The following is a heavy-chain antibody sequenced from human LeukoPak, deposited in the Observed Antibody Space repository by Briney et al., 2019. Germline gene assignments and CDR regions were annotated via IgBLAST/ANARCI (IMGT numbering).Heavy chain of an antibody. V-gene: IGHV3-11*01. D-gene: IGHD3-10*01. J-gene: IGHJ5*02. CDR1: GFTFSDYY. CDR2: ISSSGSTI. CDR3: AKVKYYYGSGSGWFDP. Sequence: GGSLRLSCAASGFTFSDYYMSWIRQAPGKGLEWVSYISSSGSTIYYADSVKGRFTISRDNAKNSLYLQMNSLRAEDTAVYYCAKVKYYYGSGSGWFDPWGQGTLVTVSS.